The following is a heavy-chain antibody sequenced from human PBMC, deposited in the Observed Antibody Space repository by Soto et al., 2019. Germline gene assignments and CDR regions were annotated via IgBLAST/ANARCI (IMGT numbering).Heavy chain of an antibody. CDR2: IKQDGSAK. CDR1: GFTFSNDW. J-gene: IGHJ4*02. Sequence: GGSLRLSCAASGFTFSNDWMSWVRQAPGKGREWVANIKQDGSAKYYVDSVKGRFTISRDNVKNSLHLQMDSLRVEDTAVYHCARTYYEDNSCYRPIDFWGQGALVTVSS. CDR3: ARTYYEDNSCYRPIDF. V-gene: IGHV3-7*01. D-gene: IGHD3-22*01.